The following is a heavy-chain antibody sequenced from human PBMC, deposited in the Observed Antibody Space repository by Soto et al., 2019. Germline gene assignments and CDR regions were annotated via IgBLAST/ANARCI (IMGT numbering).Heavy chain of an antibody. D-gene: IGHD2-8*01. CDR2: ISWNSGSI. Sequence: GGSLRLSCAASGFTFDDYAMHWVRQAPGKGLEWVSGISWNSGSIGYADSVKGRFTISRDNAKNSLYLQMNSLRAEDTALYYCARERYCTNGVCYKQFDYWGQGTLVTVSS. CDR1: GFTFDDYA. CDR3: ARERYCTNGVCYKQFDY. V-gene: IGHV3-9*01. J-gene: IGHJ4*02.